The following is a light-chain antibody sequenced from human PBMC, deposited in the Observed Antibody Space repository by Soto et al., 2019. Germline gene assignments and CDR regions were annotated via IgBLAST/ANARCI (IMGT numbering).Light chain of an antibody. V-gene: IGLV2-14*01. CDR2: EVS. CDR3: SSYTSSSTLV. CDR1: SSDVGGYNY. J-gene: IGLJ1*01. Sequence: QSALTQPASVSGSPGQSITISCTGTSSDVGGYNYVSWYQQHPGKAPKLMIYEVSNRPSGVSNRFSGSKSGNTASLTISGLQAEDAADYYCSSYTSSSTLVFGTGTKVTVL.